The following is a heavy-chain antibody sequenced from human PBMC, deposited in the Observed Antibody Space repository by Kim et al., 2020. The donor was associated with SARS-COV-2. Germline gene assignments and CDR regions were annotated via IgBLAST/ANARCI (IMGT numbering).Heavy chain of an antibody. Sequence: GGSLRLSCAASGFTFSSYAMSWVRQAPGKGLEWVSAISGSGGSTYYADSVKGRFTISRDNSKNTLYLQMNSLRAEDTAVYYCAKTRRMGHYDSSGYPYYFDYWGQGTLVTVSS. CDR2: ISGSGGST. CDR1: GFTFSSYA. J-gene: IGHJ4*02. CDR3: AKTRRMGHYDSSGYPYYFDY. V-gene: IGHV3-23*01. D-gene: IGHD3-22*01.